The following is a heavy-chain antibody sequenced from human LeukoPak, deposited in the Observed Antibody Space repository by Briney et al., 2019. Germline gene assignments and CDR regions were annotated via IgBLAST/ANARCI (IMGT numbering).Heavy chain of an antibody. V-gene: IGHV3-21*01. CDR2: ISSSSSYI. D-gene: IGHD5-18*01. CDR1: GFTFSSYS. Sequence: PGGSLRLSCAASGFTFSSYSMNWVRQAPGKGLEWVSSISSSSSYIYYADSVKGRFTISRDNAKNSLYLQMNSLRAEDTAVYYCARGVSGYSYGIPPGDWGQGTLVTVSS. CDR3: ARGVSGYSYGIPPGD. J-gene: IGHJ4*02.